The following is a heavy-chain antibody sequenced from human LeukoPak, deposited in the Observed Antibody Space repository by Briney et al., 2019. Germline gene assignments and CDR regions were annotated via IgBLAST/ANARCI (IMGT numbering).Heavy chain of an antibody. Sequence: SETLSLTCTVSGGSISTSNYYWGWIRQPPGKGLEWIGNIFYSGSTYYSPSLKSRVTISLDTSKNQFSLKLSSVTAADTAVYYCARVTRDYDILTGYYTARWFDPWGQGTLVTVSS. CDR3: ARVTRDYDILTGYYTARWFDP. CDR1: GGSISTSNYY. J-gene: IGHJ5*02. CDR2: IFYSGST. D-gene: IGHD3-9*01. V-gene: IGHV4-39*07.